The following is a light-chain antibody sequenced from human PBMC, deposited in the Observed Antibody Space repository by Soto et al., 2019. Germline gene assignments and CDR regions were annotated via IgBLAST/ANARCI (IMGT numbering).Light chain of an antibody. CDR2: AAS. Sequence: ASQMAQSQSSLSASLGDRVTITCQASQGIRNDLGWYQQKPGKAPKLLIYAASSLHSGVPSRFSGSGSGTDFTLTISSLQPEDFATYFCQHGYSTPLTFGGGTKVDI. CDR1: QGIRND. J-gene: IGKJ4*01. V-gene: IGKV1-6*01. CDR3: QHGYSTPLT.